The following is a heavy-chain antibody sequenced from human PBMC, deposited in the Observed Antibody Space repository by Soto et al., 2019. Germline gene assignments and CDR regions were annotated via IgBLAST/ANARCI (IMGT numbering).Heavy chain of an antibody. Sequence: SETLSLTCTVSGGSISGYYWSWIRQSPEKGLEWIGHVYYSGSTKYNPSLKSRVTISVDTSKNQFSLKLSSVTAADTAVYYCARETPGAGHLDYWGQGALVTVSS. J-gene: IGHJ4*02. D-gene: IGHD6-19*01. CDR3: ARETPGAGHLDY. CDR2: VYYSGST. V-gene: IGHV4-59*13. CDR1: GGSISGYY.